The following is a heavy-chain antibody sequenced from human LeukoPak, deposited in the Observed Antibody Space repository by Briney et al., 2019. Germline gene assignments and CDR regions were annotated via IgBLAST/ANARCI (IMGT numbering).Heavy chain of an antibody. J-gene: IGHJ5*02. V-gene: IGHV4-31*03. CDR1: GGSISSGAFY. CDR2: IYYSGSS. D-gene: IGHD2-2*02. CDR3: ARAHRYCSSTSCYTWFDP. Sequence: SETLSLTCTVSGGSISSGAFYWNWIRQHPGKGLEWVGYIYYSGSSSYNPSLKSRVTISVDTSKNQFSLKLSSVTAADTAVYYCARAHRYCSSTSCYTWFDPWAREPWSPSPQ.